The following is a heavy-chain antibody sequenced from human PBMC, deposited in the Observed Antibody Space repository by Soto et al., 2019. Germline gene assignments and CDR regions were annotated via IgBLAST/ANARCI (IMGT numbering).Heavy chain of an antibody. V-gene: IGHV1-3*01. D-gene: IGHD2-8*01. CDR1: GYTFTSYA. Sequence: ASVKVSCKASGYTFTSYAMHWVRQAPGQRLEWMGWINAGNGNTKYSQKFQGRVTITRDTSASTAYMELSSLRFEDTAVYYFARGSEGYCTNGVCYRANWFDPWGQGTLVTVSS. CDR2: INAGNGNT. CDR3: ARGSEGYCTNGVCYRANWFDP. J-gene: IGHJ5*02.